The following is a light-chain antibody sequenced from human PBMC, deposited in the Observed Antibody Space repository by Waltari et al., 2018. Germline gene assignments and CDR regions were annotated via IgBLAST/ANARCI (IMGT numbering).Light chain of an antibody. CDR3: QQYYSYPLT. Sequence: AIRITQSPSSLSASTGDRVTITCRASQGISSYLAWYQQKPGKAPKLLIYAASTLQSGVPSRFGGSVAGTDFTLTISCLQSEDFATYYCQQYYSYPLTFGGGTKVEFK. CDR1: QGISSY. V-gene: IGKV1-8*01. J-gene: IGKJ4*01. CDR2: AAS.